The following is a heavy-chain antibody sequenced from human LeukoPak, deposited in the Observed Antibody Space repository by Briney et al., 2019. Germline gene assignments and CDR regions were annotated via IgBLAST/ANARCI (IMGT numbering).Heavy chain of an antibody. Sequence: GGSLRLSCAASGFTFSSYGMHWVRQAPGKGLEWVAVISYDGSNKYYADSVKGRFTISRDNSKNTLYPQMNGLRAEDTAVYYCAELGITMIGGVWGKGTTVTISS. V-gene: IGHV3-30*18. CDR2: ISYDGSNK. D-gene: IGHD3-10*02. CDR1: GFTFSSYG. CDR3: AELGITMIGGV. J-gene: IGHJ6*04.